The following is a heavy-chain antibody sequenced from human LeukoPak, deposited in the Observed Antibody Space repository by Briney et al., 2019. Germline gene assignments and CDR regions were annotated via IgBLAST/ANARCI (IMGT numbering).Heavy chain of an antibody. Sequence: GGSLRLSCAASGFTFSSYEMNWVRQAPGKGLEWVSYISSSSSTIYYADSVKGRFTISRDNAKNSLYLQMNSLRAEDTAVYYCARDISGGDTAFDYWGQGTLVTVSS. D-gene: IGHD5-18*01. J-gene: IGHJ4*02. CDR1: GFTFSSYE. CDR2: ISSSSSTI. CDR3: ARDISGGDTAFDY. V-gene: IGHV3-48*01.